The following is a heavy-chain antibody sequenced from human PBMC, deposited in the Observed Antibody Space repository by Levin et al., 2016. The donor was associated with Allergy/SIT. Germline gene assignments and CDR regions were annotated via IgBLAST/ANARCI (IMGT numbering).Heavy chain of an antibody. CDR2: INPNSGGT. D-gene: IGHD6-19*01. V-gene: IGHV1-2*02. J-gene: IGHJ4*02. Sequence: WVRQAPGQGLEWMGWINPNSGGTNYAQKFQGRVTMTRDTSISTAYMELSRLRSDDTAVYYCARCISRAQWLVLGDYWGQGTLVTVSS. CDR3: ARCISRAQWLVLGDY.